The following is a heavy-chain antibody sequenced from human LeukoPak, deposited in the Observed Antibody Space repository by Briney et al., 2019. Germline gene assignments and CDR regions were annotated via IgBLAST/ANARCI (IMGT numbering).Heavy chain of an antibody. J-gene: IGHJ4*02. CDR2: IYYSGST. CDR1: GGSISSYH. D-gene: IGHD3-10*01. Sequence: SETLSLTCTVSGGSISSYHWSWIRQPPGKGLEWIGYIYYSGSTNYNPSLKSRVTISVDTSKNQFSLKLSSVTAADTAVYYCARGGFGETYLDYWGQGTLVTVSS. CDR3: ARGGFGETYLDY. V-gene: IGHV4-59*01.